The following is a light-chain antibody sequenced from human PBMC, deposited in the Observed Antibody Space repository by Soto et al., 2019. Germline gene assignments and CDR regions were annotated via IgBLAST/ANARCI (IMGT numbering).Light chain of an antibody. J-gene: IGKJ1*01. CDR1: QSISSN. CDR3: QQYHNWWT. V-gene: IGKV3-15*01. CDR2: GAS. Sequence: EMVMTQSPATLSVSPGERATLSCRAGQSISSNLAWYQQKPGQAPRLLIYGASTRATAIPARFSGSGSGTYFTLTISSLQSEDFAVYYCQQYHNWWTFGQGTKWIS.